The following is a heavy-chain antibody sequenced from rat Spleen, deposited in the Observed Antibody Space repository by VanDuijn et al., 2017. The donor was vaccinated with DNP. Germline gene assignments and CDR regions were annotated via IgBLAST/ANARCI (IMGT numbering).Heavy chain of an antibody. Sequence: EVQLVESGGGLVQPGRSLKLSCAASGFIFSNYDMAWVRQAPTKGLEWVASISPSGDSTYYRDSVKGRFTVSRDNAKRSLYLQMDSLRSEDTATYYCAARYSSSWFAYWGQGTLVTVSS. V-gene: IGHV5-25*01. J-gene: IGHJ3*01. CDR2: ISPSGDST. CDR1: GFIFSNYD. CDR3: AARYSSSWFAY. D-gene: IGHD1-2*01.